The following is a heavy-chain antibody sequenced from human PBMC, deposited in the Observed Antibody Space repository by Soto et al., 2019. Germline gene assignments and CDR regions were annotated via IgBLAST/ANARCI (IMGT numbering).Heavy chain of an antibody. CDR2: IFSNDER. V-gene: IGHV2-26*01. CDR1: GFSLSNAGMG. CDR3: AQTEDGGRSRTPAGWFDA. Sequence: QVTLKESGPVLVKPTETLTLTCTVSGFSLSNAGMGVSWIRQPPGKAPEWLAHIFSNDERRFSTSLKNRFTISKDTSNSQVVLIMTNMDPVDTATYYCAQTEDGGRSRTPAGWFDAWGQGTLVTVSS. D-gene: IGHD2-15*01. J-gene: IGHJ5*02.